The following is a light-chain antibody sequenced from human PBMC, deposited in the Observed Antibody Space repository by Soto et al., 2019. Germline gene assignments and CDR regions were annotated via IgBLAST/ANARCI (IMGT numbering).Light chain of an antibody. Sequence: EIVLTQSPATLSLSPGERATLSCRASQSVSSSLAWYQQKPGQAPRLLISDTSNRATGIPARFSGSGSGTDFTLTISRLEPEDFAMYYCQQYGSSLITFGQGTRLEIK. CDR2: DTS. CDR3: QQYGSSLIT. J-gene: IGKJ5*01. CDR1: QSVSSS. V-gene: IGKV3-11*01.